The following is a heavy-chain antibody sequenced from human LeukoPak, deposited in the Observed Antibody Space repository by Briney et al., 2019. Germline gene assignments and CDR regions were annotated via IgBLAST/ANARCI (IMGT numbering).Heavy chain of an antibody. J-gene: IGHJ4*02. CDR1: GYTFTGYY. Sequence: ASVKVSCKASGYTFTGYYMHWVRPAPGQGLEGMGWINPNSGGTNYAQKFQGRVTMTRDTSISTAYMELSRLRSDDTAVYYCARDPSDYGDPHFDYWGQGTLVTVSS. CDR3: ARDPSDYGDPHFDY. V-gene: IGHV1-2*02. CDR2: INPNSGGT. D-gene: IGHD4-17*01.